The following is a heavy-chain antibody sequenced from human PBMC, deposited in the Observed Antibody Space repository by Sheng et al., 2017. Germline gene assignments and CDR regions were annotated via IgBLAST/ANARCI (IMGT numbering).Heavy chain of an antibody. V-gene: IGHV3-11*05. D-gene: IGHD2-15*01. CDR2: ISGSSTEP. Sequence: QVQLVESGGGLVKPGESLRLSCAASGFIFSDYYMTWIRQAPGKGLECVSYISGSSTEPTYAEFVRGRFTISRDNAKNSLYLQMNDLTVEDTAIYYCTRDPRVADFWGQGTLVTVSS. CDR1: GFIFSDYY. J-gene: IGHJ4*02. CDR3: TRDPRVADF.